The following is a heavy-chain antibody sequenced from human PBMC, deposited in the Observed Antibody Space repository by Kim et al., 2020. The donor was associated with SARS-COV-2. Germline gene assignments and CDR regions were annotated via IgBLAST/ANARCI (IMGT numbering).Heavy chain of an antibody. V-gene: IGHV1-69*01. D-gene: IGHD5-18*01. J-gene: IGHJ6*02. CDR3: ARDETAMGYYYYGMDV. Sequence: KFQGRVTITADESTSTAYMELSSLRSEDTAVYYCARDETAMGYYYYGMDVWGQGTTVTVSS.